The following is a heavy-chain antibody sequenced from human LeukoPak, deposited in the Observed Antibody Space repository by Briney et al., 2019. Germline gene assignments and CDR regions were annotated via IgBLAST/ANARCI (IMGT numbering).Heavy chain of an antibody. V-gene: IGHV3-21*01. CDR3: ARDYWVELELRQYWYFDL. CDR2: ISSSSSYI. J-gene: IGHJ2*01. D-gene: IGHD1-7*01. Sequence: QPGGSLRLSCAASGFTFSSYSMNWVRQAPGKGLEWVSSISSSSSYIYYADSVKGRFTISRDNAKNSLYLQMNSLRAEDTAVYYCARDYWVELELRQYWYFDLWGRGTLVTVSS. CDR1: GFTFSSYS.